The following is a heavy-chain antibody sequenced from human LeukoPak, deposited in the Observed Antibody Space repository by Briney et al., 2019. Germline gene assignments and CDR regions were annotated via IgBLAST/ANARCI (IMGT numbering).Heavy chain of an antibody. Sequence: GGSLRLSCAASEFTVSSNYMSWVRQAPGKGLEWVSVIYSGGSTYYADSVKGRFTIFRDNSKNTLYLQMNSLRAEDTAVYYCTAMVRGVEIYYFDYWGQGTLVTVSS. J-gene: IGHJ4*02. CDR3: TAMVRGVEIYYFDY. CDR1: EFTVSSNY. V-gene: IGHV3-66*01. D-gene: IGHD3-10*01. CDR2: IYSGGST.